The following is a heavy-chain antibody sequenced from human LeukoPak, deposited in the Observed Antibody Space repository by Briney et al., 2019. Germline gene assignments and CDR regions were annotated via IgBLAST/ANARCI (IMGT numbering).Heavy chain of an antibody. CDR2: INWNGGST. Sequence: GGSLRLSCAASGFTFDDYGMSWVRQAPGKGLEWVSGINWNGGSTGYADSVKGRFTISRDNARNSLYLQMNSLRAEDTALYYCARSSPYYYDSSGYYYYFDYWGQGTLVTVSS. CDR3: ARSSPYYYDSSGYYYYFDY. J-gene: IGHJ4*02. D-gene: IGHD3-22*01. V-gene: IGHV3-20*04. CDR1: GFTFDDYG.